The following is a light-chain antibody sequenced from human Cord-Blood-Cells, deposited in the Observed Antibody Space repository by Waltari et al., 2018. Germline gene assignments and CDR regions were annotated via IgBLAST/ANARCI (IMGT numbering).Light chain of an antibody. CDR1: QSLRSY. J-gene: IGKJ1*01. V-gene: IGKV1-39*01. Sequence: QMTQFPSSLSASVGDRVTIPCRASQSLRSYLNWYQQKPGKAPKLPIYAAPSLQSGVPSRFSGSGSGTEFTLTISSLQPEDFATYYCQQSYSTPWTFGQGTKVEIK. CDR2: AAP. CDR3: QQSYSTPWT.